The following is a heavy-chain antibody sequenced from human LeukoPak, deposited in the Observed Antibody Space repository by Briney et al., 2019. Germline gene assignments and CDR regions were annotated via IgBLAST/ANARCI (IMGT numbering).Heavy chain of an antibody. CDR3: ARNSDSNYEGPYYYMDV. CDR1: GGTLSSYA. Sequence: ASVKVSCKASGGTLSSYAISWVRQAPGQGLEWMGGIIPMFATAKYAQKFQGRVTITTDESTSTAYMELSSLRSEDTAMYYCARNSDSNYEGPYYYMDVWGKGTTVTVSS. D-gene: IGHD4-11*01. V-gene: IGHV1-69*05. CDR2: IIPMFATA. J-gene: IGHJ6*03.